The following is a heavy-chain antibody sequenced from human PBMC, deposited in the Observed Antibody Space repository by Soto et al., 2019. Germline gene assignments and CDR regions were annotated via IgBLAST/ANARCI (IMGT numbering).Heavy chain of an antibody. J-gene: IGHJ6*02. D-gene: IGHD1-26*01. CDR1: VDSVSSTSAA. CDR3: SRRLKLGADYYGMDV. V-gene: IGHV6-1*01. Sequence: SQSLSRTCAISVDSVSSTSAACNLILQSASRGLEWLVRTFYRSKWYYDYAVSVKSRITINPDTSKNQFSLQLNSVTPEDTAVYYCSRRLKLGADYYGMDVWGQGTTVTVSS. CDR2: TFYRSKWYY.